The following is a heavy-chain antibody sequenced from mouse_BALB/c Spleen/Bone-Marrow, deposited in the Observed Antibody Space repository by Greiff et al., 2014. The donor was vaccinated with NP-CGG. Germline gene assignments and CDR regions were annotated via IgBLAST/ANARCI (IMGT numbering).Heavy chain of an antibody. CDR2: INPYSGGT. J-gene: IGHJ3*01. D-gene: IGHD2-10*02. CDR3: ARQLYGNYAY. Sequence: VQLQQPGPELVKPGPSVKISCKASGYSFTGYYMHWVKQSHGKSLEWIGEINPYSGGTSYNQKFKGKATLTVDTSSSTAFMELHSLTSEDSLVYYCARQLYGNYAYWGQGTLVTVSA. CDR1: GYSFTGYY. V-gene: IGHV1S30*01.